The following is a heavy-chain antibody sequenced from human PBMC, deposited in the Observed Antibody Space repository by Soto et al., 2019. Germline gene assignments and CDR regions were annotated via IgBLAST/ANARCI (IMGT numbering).Heavy chain of an antibody. D-gene: IGHD6-19*01. V-gene: IGHV1-69*13. CDR1: GGTFSSYA. Sequence: GASVKVSCKASGGTFSSYAISWVRQAPGQGLEWMGGIIPIFGTANYAQKFQGRVTITADESTSTAYMELNSLRAEDTAVYYCARDYGVYRTGWYRPGDYWGQGALVTVSS. CDR2: IIPIFGTA. J-gene: IGHJ4*02. CDR3: ARDYGVYRTGWYRPGDY.